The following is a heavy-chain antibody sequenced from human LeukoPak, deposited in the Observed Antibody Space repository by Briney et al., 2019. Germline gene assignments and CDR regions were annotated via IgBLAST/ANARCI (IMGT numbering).Heavy chain of an antibody. CDR1: GFNFSIYS. Sequence: PGRALRLSCAASGFNFSIYSMKWVRQAPGEGLGWVSYITRSSTTIYYADSVKGRFTISRDNAKNSLYLQMNSLRVEDTAIYYCAGGDYNWNGFDPWGQGTLVTVSS. CDR3: AGGDYNWNGFDP. D-gene: IGHD1-20*01. V-gene: IGHV3-48*01. J-gene: IGHJ5*02. CDR2: ITRSSTTI.